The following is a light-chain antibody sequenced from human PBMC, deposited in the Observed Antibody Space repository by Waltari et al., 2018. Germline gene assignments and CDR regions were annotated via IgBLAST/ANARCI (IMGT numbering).Light chain of an antibody. J-gene: IGLJ3*02. CDR2: DVS. V-gene: IGLV2-14*03. CDR3: SSYTSSSPWV. Sequence: QSALTQPASVSGSPGQSITISCTGTSSDVGGYNYVSWYQPHPGKAPKLIIYDVSNRPSGVSNRFSCSKSGNTASLTISGLQAEDEADYYCSSYTSSSPWVFGGGTKLTVL. CDR1: SSDVGGYNY.